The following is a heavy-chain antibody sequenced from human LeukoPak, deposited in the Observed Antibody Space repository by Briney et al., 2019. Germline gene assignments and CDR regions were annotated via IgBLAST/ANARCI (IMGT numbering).Heavy chain of an antibody. CDR1: GYTFTSYA. CDR3: AGCSGGSCYSRRGAFDI. V-gene: IGHV7-4-1*02. J-gene: IGHJ3*02. D-gene: IGHD2-15*01. Sequence: ASVKVSCKASGYTFTSYAMNWVRQAPGQGLGWMGWINTNTGNPTYAQGFTGRFVFSLDTSVSTAYLQISSLKAEDTAVYYCAGCSGGSCYSRRGAFDIWGQGTMVTVSS. CDR2: INTNTGNP.